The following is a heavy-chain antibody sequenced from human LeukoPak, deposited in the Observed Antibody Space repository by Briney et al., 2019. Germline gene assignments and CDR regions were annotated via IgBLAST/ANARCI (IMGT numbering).Heavy chain of an antibody. J-gene: IGHJ4*02. Sequence: PGGSLRLSCAASGFTFSSYGMDWVRQAPGKGLEWVGRIRSKTAGGTTEYSSPVKGRFTISRDDSINTLFLQMNSLETEDTAVYYCTRGSHSYDSSDFDYWGQGTLVTVSS. CDR1: GFTFSSYG. CDR2: IRSKTAGGTT. CDR3: TRGSHSYDSSDFDY. D-gene: IGHD3-22*01. V-gene: IGHV3-15*01.